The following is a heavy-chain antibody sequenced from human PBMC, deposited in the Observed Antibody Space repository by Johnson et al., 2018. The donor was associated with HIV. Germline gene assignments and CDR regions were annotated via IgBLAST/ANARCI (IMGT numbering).Heavy chain of an antibody. CDR2: IYSGGST. CDR1: GFTVSSNY. J-gene: IGHJ3*02. V-gene: IGHV3-53*01. Sequence: VQLVESGGGLIQPGGSLRLSCAASGFTVSSNYMSWVRQAPGKGLEWVSVIYSGGSTYYADSVKGRFTISRDNSNNTRYLKMNSLRAEDTAVYYSARVVVITYHDAFDIWGQGTMVTVSS. D-gene: IGHD3-22*01. CDR3: ARVVVITYHDAFDI.